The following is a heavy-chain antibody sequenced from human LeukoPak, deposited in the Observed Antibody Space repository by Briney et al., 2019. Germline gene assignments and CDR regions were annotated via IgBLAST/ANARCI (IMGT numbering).Heavy chain of an antibody. V-gene: IGHV4-59*01. Sequence: SETLSLTCTVPGGSISSYYWSWIRQPPGKGLEWIRYIYYSGSTNYNPSLKSRVTISVDTSKNQFSLKLSSVTAADTAVYYCARQRTPYDILTGPAPFDPWGQGTLVTVSS. CDR2: IYYSGST. D-gene: IGHD3-9*01. CDR1: GGSISSYY. CDR3: ARQRTPYDILTGPAPFDP. J-gene: IGHJ5*02.